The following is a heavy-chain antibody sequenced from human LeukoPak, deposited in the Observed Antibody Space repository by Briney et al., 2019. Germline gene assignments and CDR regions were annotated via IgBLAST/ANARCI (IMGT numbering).Heavy chain of an antibody. Sequence: SETLSLTCTVSGGSISSYYWSWIRQPPGKGLEWIGYIYYSGSTYYNPSLKSRVTISVDTSKNQFSLKLSSVTAADTAVYYCARDPYGSGSYSYYYYGMDVWGQGTTVTVSS. V-gene: IGHV4-59*12. J-gene: IGHJ6*02. D-gene: IGHD3-10*01. CDR3: ARDPYGSGSYSYYYYGMDV. CDR1: GGSISSYY. CDR2: IYYSGST.